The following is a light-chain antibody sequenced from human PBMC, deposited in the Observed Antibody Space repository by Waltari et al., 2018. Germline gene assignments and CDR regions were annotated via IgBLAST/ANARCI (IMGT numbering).Light chain of an antibody. V-gene: IGKV3-15*01. CDR1: QSISSN. Sequence: EIVMTQSPVTLSVSPGERAPLSCRASQSISSNLAWYQQKPGQSPRPLIHGASTRATGIPARFSGSGSGTDFTLTISSLQSEDFAVYFCQQYNTWPTFGGGTKVEIK. J-gene: IGKJ4*01. CDR3: QQYNTWPT. CDR2: GAS.